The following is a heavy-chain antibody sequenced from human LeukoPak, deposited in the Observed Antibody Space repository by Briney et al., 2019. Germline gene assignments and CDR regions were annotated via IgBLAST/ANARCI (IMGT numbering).Heavy chain of an antibody. Sequence: PGRSLRLSCAASGFTFDDYAMHWVRQAPGKGLEWVSGISWNSGSIGYADSVKGRFTISRGNAKNSLYLQMNSLRAEDTALYYCAKDTYSSSLTGFDYWGQGTLVTVSS. CDR1: GFTFDDYA. CDR3: AKDTYSSSLTGFDY. CDR2: ISWNSGSI. D-gene: IGHD6-6*01. J-gene: IGHJ4*02. V-gene: IGHV3-9*01.